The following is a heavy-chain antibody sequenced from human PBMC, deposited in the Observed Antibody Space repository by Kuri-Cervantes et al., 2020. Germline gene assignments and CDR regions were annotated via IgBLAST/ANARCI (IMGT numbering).Heavy chain of an antibody. Sequence: GGSLRLSCAASGFTFSSYGMHWVRQAPGKGLEWVSSISSSSSYIYYADSVKGRFTISRDNAKNSLYLQMNSLRAEDTAVYYCARERGGRSSGYYYYYGMDVWGQGTTVTVSS. V-gene: IGHV3-21*01. J-gene: IGHJ6*02. CDR2: ISSSSSYI. CDR1: GFTFSSYG. CDR3: ARERGGRSSGYYYYYGMDV. D-gene: IGHD3-22*01.